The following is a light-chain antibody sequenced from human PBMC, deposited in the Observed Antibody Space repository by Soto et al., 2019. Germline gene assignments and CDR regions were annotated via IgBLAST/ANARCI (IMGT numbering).Light chain of an antibody. CDR1: SSDVGSYNL. Sequence: QSALTQPASVSGSPGQSITISCTGTSSDVGSYNLVSWYQQHPGKAPKLMIYEGSKRPSGVSNRFSGSKSGNTASLTISGLQAEDAADYYCCSYAGSSPYVFGTGTKVTVL. CDR2: EGS. CDR3: CSYAGSSPYV. J-gene: IGLJ1*01. V-gene: IGLV2-23*01.